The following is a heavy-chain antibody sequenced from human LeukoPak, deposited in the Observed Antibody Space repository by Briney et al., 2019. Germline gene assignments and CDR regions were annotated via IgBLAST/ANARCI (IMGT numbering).Heavy chain of an antibody. V-gene: IGHV3-7*01. CDR1: GFTFSSYW. CDR3: ASDRAPGFLRGYCTGGDPYFDY. Sequence: GGSLRLSCAASGFTFSSYWMSWVRQAPGKGLEWVANIKQDGSEKYYVESVKGRFTISRDNAKNSLYLQMNSLRAEDTAVYYCASDRAPGFLRGYCTGGDPYFDYWGQGTLVTVSS. D-gene: IGHD3-3*01. J-gene: IGHJ4*02. CDR2: IKQDGSEK.